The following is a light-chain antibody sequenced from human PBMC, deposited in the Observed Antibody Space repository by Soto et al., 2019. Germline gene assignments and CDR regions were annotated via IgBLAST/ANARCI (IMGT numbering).Light chain of an antibody. CDR3: QQLNSYRLT. CDR1: QDINTY. CDR2: AAS. J-gene: IGKJ4*01. Sequence: DIQLTQSPSFQSASVGDRVTITCRASQDINTYLAWYQEKPGKAPKLLIYAASTLQSGVPSRFSGSGSGTEYTLTISSLQPEDFATYYCQQLNSYRLTFGGGTKVEIK. V-gene: IGKV1-9*01.